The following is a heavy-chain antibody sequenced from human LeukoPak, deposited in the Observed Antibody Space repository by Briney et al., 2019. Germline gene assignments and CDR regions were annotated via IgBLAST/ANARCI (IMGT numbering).Heavy chain of an antibody. Sequence: GGSLRLSCAAAGFTVNSYAISSVRPPPGEGMELGATIPGSGGGISSAESVKGPFPISRDNSNYTLYLQLYRLRAEDTAVYYWAKWLSGSYYSSFDYWGQGTLVTVFS. J-gene: IGHJ4*02. D-gene: IGHD3-10*01. CDR2: IPGSGGGI. V-gene: IGHV3-23*01. CDR3: AKWLSGSYYSSFDY. CDR1: GFTVNSYA.